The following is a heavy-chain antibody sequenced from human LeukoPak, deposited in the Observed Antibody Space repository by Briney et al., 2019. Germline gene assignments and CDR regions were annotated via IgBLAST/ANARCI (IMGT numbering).Heavy chain of an antibody. CDR3: ARGRRYYYDSSGYWEAFDI. Sequence: PSETLSLTCAVYGGSFSGYYWSWIRQPPGKGLEWIGEINHSGSTNYNPSLKSRVTISVDTSENQFSLKLSSVTAADTAVYYCARGRRYYYDSSGYWEAFDIWGQGTMVTVSS. CDR1: GGSFSGYY. J-gene: IGHJ3*02. CDR2: INHSGST. D-gene: IGHD3-22*01. V-gene: IGHV4-34*01.